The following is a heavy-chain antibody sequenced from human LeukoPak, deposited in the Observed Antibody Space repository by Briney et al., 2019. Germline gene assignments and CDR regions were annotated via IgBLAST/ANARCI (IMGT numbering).Heavy chain of an antibody. CDR3: AREATGYSYGYDYFDY. CDR1: GGSISSYY. D-gene: IGHD5-18*01. Sequence: PSETLSLTCTVSGGSISSYYWSWIRQPPGKGLEWIGYIYYSGSTNYNPSLKSRVTISVDTSKNQFSLKLSSVTAADTAVYYCAREATGYSYGYDYFDYWGQGTLVTVSS. J-gene: IGHJ4*02. CDR2: IYYSGST. V-gene: IGHV4-59*12.